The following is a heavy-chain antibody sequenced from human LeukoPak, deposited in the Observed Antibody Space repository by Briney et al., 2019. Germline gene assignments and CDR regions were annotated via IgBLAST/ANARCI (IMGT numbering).Heavy chain of an antibody. CDR1: GYTFTGYY. V-gene: IGHV1-2*06. CDR2: INPNSGGT. D-gene: IGHD3-22*01. Sequence: ASVKVSCKASGYTFTGYYMHWVRQAPGQGLEWMGRINPNSGGTNYAQKFQGRVTMTRDTSISTAYMELSRLRSDDTAVYYCASGLYYDSSGYYDYWGQGTLVTVSS. CDR3: ASGLYYDSSGYYDY. J-gene: IGHJ4*02.